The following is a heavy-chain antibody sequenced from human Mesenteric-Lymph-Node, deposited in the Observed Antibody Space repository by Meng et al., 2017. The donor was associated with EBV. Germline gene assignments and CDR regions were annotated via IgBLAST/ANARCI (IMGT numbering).Heavy chain of an antibody. J-gene: IGHJ5*02. CDR3: ARELRNRDLNWFDP. Sequence: QVQLLQSGAEVKKPGASVKFSCKASGYTFTSYAMHWVRQAPGQRLEWRGWINAGNGNTKYSQKFQGRVTITRDTSASTAYMELSSLRSEDTAVYYCARELRNRDLNWFDPWGQGTLVTVSS. CDR2: INAGNGNT. CDR1: GYTFTSYA. D-gene: IGHD4-17*01. V-gene: IGHV1-3*01.